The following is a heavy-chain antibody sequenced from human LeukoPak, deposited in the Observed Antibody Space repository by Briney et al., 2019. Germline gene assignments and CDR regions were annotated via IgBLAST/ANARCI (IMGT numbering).Heavy chain of an antibody. Sequence: SETLSLTCAVYGGSFSGYYWSWIRQPPGKGLEWIGEINHIGSTDYNPSLKSRVTISVDTSKNQFSLKLSSVTAADTAVYYCARGVQGGDSGSYFDYWGQGTLVTVSS. CDR3: ARGVQGGDSGSYFDY. J-gene: IGHJ4*02. D-gene: IGHD1-26*01. V-gene: IGHV4-34*01. CDR1: GGSFSGYY. CDR2: INHIGST.